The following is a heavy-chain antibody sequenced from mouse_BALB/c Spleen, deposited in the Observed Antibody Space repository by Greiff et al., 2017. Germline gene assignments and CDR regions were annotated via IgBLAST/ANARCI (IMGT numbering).Heavy chain of an antibody. J-gene: IGHJ4*01. CDR2: ISYSGST. CDR1: GDSITSGY. CDR3: ARWNYYGSRGAMDY. V-gene: IGHV3-8*02. Sequence: VQLQQSGPSLVKPSQTLSLTCSVTGDSITSGYWNWIRKFPGNKLEYMGYISYSGSTYYNPSLKSRISITRDTSKNQYYLQLNSVTTEDTATYYCARWNYYGSRGAMDYWGQETSVTVSS. D-gene: IGHD1-1*01.